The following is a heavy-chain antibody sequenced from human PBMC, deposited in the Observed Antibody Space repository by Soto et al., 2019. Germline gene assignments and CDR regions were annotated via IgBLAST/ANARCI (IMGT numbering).Heavy chain of an antibody. CDR2: ISYDGSNK. D-gene: IGHD6-13*01. CDR3: ARDLGSWYYYGMDV. CDR1: GFTFSSYA. V-gene: IGHV3-30-3*01. Sequence: LRLSCAASGFTFSSYAMHWVRQAPGKGLEWVAVISYDGSNKYYADSVKGRFTISRDNSKNTLYLQMNSLRAEDTAVYYCARDLGSWYYYGMDVWGQGTTVTVSS. J-gene: IGHJ6*02.